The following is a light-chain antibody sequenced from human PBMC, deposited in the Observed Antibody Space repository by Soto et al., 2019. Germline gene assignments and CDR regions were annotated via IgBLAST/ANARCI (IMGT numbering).Light chain of an antibody. V-gene: IGKV3-15*01. CDR2: GAS. CDR3: QQYTSWPLT. CDR1: QSVSSN. Sequence: EIVMTQSPVTLSLSLGERATLSCRASQSVSSNLAWYQQKPGQAPRLLIFGASARATGIPARFSGSGSGTEFTLTISSLQSEDFAVYYCQQYTSWPLTFGGGTQVDIK. J-gene: IGKJ4*01.